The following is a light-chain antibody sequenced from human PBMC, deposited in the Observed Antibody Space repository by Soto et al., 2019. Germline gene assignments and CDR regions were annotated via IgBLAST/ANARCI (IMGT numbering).Light chain of an antibody. CDR3: SSYTTSSPLFV. Sequence: QSALTQPASVSGSPGESITISCTGTDNDIGGYNFVSWYQQHPGKAPKLMIFGVNDRPSGVSSRFSGSSSGNTASLTISGLQAEDEADYYCSSYTTSSPLFVFGPGTKLTV. J-gene: IGLJ1*01. CDR1: DNDIGGYNF. V-gene: IGLV2-14*01. CDR2: GVN.